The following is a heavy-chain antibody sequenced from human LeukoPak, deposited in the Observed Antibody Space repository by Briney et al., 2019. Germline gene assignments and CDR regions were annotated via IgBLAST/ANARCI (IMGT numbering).Heavy chain of an antibody. J-gene: IGHJ3*02. D-gene: IGHD5-12*01. CDR2: IYYSGST. Sequence: SGTLCLTCTVSGVAISSYYWSWIRQPPGKGLEWIGDIYYSGSTNYNPSLKSRVTISVDTSKNQFSLKLSSVTAADTAVYYCAREGFRGRGAIDIWGQGTMVTVSS. V-gene: IGHV4-59*01. CDR1: GVAISSYY. CDR3: AREGFRGRGAIDI.